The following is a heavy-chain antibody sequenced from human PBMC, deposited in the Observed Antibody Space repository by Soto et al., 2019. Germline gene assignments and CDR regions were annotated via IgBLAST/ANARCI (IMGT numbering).Heavy chain of an antibody. CDR3: ARMPRYNWNDRGSAFDI. Sequence: SVKVSCKASGGTFSSYAISWVRQAPGQGLEWMGGIIPIFGTANYAQKFQGRVTITADESTSTAYMELSSLRSEDTAVYYCARMPRYNWNDRGSAFDIWGQGTMVTVSS. D-gene: IGHD1-1*01. V-gene: IGHV1-69*13. CDR2: IIPIFGTA. CDR1: GGTFSSYA. J-gene: IGHJ3*02.